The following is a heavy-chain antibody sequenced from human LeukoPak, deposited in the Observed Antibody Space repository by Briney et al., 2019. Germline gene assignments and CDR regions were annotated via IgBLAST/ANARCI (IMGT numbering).Heavy chain of an antibody. CDR3: ARETDSSGWYVDY. CDR1: GGSISSYY. D-gene: IGHD6-19*01. V-gene: IGHV4-34*01. CDR2: INHSGST. J-gene: IGHJ4*02. Sequence: KPSETLSLTCTVSGGSISSYYWSWIRQPPGKGLEWIGEINHSGSTNYNPSLKSRVTISVDTSKNQFSLKLSSVTAADTAVYYCARETDSSGWYVDYWGQGTLVTVSS.